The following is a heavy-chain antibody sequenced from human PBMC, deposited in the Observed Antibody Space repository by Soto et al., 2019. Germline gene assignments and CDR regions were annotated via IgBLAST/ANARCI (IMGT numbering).Heavy chain of an antibody. J-gene: IGHJ5*02. V-gene: IGHV4-4*07. CDR3: ARDRRIAAAGGGGVNWFDP. D-gene: IGHD6-13*01. CDR2: IYTSGST. Sequence: PSETLSLTCTVSGGSISSYYWSWIRQPAVKGLEWIGRIYTSGSTNYNPSLKSRVTMSVDTSKNQFSLKLSSVTAADTAVYYCARDRRIAAAGGGGVNWFDPWGQGTLVTVSS. CDR1: GGSISSYY.